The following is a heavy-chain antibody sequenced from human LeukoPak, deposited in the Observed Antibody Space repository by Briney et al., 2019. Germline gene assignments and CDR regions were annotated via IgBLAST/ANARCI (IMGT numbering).Heavy chain of an antibody. CDR2: ISYDGSNK. J-gene: IGHJ3*02. D-gene: IGHD4-17*01. CDR3: ARNSYGDSDAFDI. V-gene: IGHV3-30-3*01. Sequence: GGSLRLSCAASGFTLSSYAMHWVRQAPGKGLEWVAVISYDGSNKYYADSVKGRFTISRDNSKNTLYLQMNSLRAEDTAVYYCARNSYGDSDAFDIWGQGTMVTVSS. CDR1: GFTLSSYA.